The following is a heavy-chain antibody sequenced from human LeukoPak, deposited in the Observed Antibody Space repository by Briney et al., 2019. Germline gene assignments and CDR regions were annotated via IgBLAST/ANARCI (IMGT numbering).Heavy chain of an antibody. CDR2: ISSSSSYI. CDR3: ASTYCSSTSCYVFVAFDI. CDR1: GFTFSSYS. Sequence: GGSLRLSCAASGFTFSSYSMNWVRQAPGKGLEWVSSISSSSSYIYYADSVKGRFTISRDNAKNSLYLQMNSLRAEDTAVYYCASTYCSSTSCYVFVAFDIWGQGTMVTVSS. D-gene: IGHD2-2*01. J-gene: IGHJ3*02. V-gene: IGHV3-21*01.